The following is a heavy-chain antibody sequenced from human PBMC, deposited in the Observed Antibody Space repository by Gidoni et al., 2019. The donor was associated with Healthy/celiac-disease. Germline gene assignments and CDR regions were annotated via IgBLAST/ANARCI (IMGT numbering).Heavy chain of an antibody. V-gene: IGHV4-31*03. CDR1: ACSISSGGYC. J-gene: IGHJ4*02. CDR2: SYYSGGT. Sequence: QVQLQESGPGLVKPSQTLSLTCPVSACSISSGGYCWSWIRQHSGKGLEWSGYSYYSGGTYYNPSRKSRVSITVDTSKNQFSLKLSAVNAADTAVDYCVRADSSEGFDYWGQGTLVTVSS. CDR3: VRADSSEGFDY.